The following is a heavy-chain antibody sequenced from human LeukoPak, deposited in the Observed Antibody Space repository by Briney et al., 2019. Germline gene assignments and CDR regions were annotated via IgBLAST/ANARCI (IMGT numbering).Heavy chain of an antibody. Sequence: SVKVSCKASGGTFSSYAISWVRQAPGQGLEWMGGIIPIFGTANYAQKFQGRVTITTDESTSTAYMELSSLRSEDTAVYYCARVSRTTMVRGVITFDFWGQGTLVTVSS. CDR3: ARVSRTTMVRGVITFDF. D-gene: IGHD3-10*01. CDR1: GGTFSSYA. J-gene: IGHJ4*02. CDR2: IIPIFGTA. V-gene: IGHV1-69*05.